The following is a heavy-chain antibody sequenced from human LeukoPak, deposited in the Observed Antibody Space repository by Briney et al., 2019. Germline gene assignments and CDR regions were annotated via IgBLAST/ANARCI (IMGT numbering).Heavy chain of an antibody. D-gene: IGHD5-12*01. CDR3: ANQEWLRFNLNAFDI. Sequence: ASVKVSCKASGYTFTDYYLHWVRQAPGQGLEWMGIINPSGGSTNYAQKFQGRVTMTRDMSTRTVYMELSSLRFEDTAVYYCANQEWLRFNLNAFDIWGQGTMVTVSS. CDR1: GYTFTDYY. CDR2: INPSGGST. J-gene: IGHJ3*02. V-gene: IGHV1-46*01.